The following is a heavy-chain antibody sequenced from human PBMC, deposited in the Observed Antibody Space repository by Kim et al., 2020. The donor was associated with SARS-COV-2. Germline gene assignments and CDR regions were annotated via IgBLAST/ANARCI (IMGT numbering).Heavy chain of an antibody. D-gene: IGHD6-19*01. CDR1: GGSISSSSYY. V-gene: IGHV4-39*01. CDR3: ARLIGHPGDSSGLYNPWYVDL. J-gene: IGHJ2*01. CDR2: IYYSGST. Sequence: SETLSLTCTVSGGSISSSSYYWGWIRQPPGKGLEWIGSIYYSGSTYYNPSLKSRVTISVDTSKNQFSLKLSSVTAADTAVYYCARLIGHPGDSSGLYNPWYVDLCGRSTLVTDSA.